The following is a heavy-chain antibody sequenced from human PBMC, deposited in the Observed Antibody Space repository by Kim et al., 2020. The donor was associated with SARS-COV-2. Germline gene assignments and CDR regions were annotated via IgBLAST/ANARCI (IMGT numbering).Heavy chain of an antibody. J-gene: IGHJ4*02. V-gene: IGHV3-30*18. CDR2: ISYDGSNK. Sequence: GGSLRLSCAASGFTFSSYGMHWVRQAPGKGLEWVAVISYDGSNKYYADSVKGRFTISRDNSKNTLYLQMNSLRAEDTAVYYCAKVEHRGFGESDIDYWGQGTLVTVSS. D-gene: IGHD3-10*01. CDR1: GFTFSSYG. CDR3: AKVEHRGFGESDIDY.